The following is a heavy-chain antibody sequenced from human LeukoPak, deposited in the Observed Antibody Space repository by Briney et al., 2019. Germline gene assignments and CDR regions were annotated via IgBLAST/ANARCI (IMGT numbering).Heavy chain of an antibody. CDR1: GGSISSNSYY. CDR2: IYYSGST. CDR3: ARDHGDPEVYAFDI. Sequence: SETLSLTCTVSGGSISSNSYYWGWIRQPPGKGLEWIGSIYYSGSTYYNPSLKSRVTISVDTSKNQFSLKLRSVTAADTAVYYCARDHGDPEVYAFDIWGQGTMVTVSS. D-gene: IGHD4-17*01. V-gene: IGHV4-39*07. J-gene: IGHJ3*02.